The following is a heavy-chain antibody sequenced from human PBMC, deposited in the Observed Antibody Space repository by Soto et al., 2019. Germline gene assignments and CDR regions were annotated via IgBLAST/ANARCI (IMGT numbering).Heavy chain of an antibody. J-gene: IGHJ4*02. Sequence: VQLVESGGGVVQPGRSLRLSCAASGFTFSDYAMHWVRQAPGKGLEWVAVVSHDGRNTHYADSVKGRFTISRDSSKNTVSLEMTSLTAYLTALYYCAKPGRQWLVTSDFNYLGQGALVTVSS. CDR1: GFTFSDYA. CDR3: AKPGRQWLVTSDFNY. CDR2: VSHDGRNT. D-gene: IGHD6-19*01. V-gene: IGHV3-30*18.